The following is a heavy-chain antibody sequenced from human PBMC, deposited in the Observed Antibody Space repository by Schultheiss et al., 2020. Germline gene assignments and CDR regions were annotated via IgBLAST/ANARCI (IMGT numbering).Heavy chain of an antibody. Sequence: GSLRLSCGVSGDSISSYYWSWVRQPPGKGLEWIGFMYDSGSSKYNPSLKSRVTISRDTSKNQLSLSLTSATAADTAVYYCARGPRPIFWSSYYGPYYYMDVWGMGTTVTVSS. J-gene: IGHJ6*03. CDR2: MYDSGSS. CDR1: GDSISSYY. V-gene: IGHV4-59*01. D-gene: IGHD3-3*01. CDR3: ARGPRPIFWSSYYGPYYYMDV.